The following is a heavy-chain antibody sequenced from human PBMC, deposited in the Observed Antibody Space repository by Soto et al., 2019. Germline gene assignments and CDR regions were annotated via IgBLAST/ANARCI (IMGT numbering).Heavy chain of an antibody. J-gene: IGHJ4*02. Sequence: ASVKVSCKASGYTFTGYYMHWVRQAPGQGLEWMGWINPNSGGTNYAQKFQGWVTMTRDTSISTAYMELSRLRSDDTAVYYCARGNRNYDFWSGYQPPDYWGQGTLVTVSS. CDR1: GYTFTGYY. D-gene: IGHD3-3*01. CDR3: ARGNRNYDFWSGYQPPDY. CDR2: INPNSGGT. V-gene: IGHV1-2*04.